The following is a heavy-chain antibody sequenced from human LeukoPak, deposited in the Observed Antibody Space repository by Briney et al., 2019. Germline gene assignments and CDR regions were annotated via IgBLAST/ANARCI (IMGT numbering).Heavy chain of an antibody. D-gene: IGHD6-13*01. V-gene: IGHV1-69*13. CDR1: GGTFSSYA. J-gene: IGHJ5*02. Sequence: SVKVSCKASGGTFSSYAISWVRQAPGQGLEWMGGIIPIFGTANYAQKFQGRVTITADESTSTAYMELSSLRSEDTAVYFCARAFAAAGTRWFDPWGQGTPVTVSS. CDR3: ARAFAAAGTRWFDP. CDR2: IIPIFGTA.